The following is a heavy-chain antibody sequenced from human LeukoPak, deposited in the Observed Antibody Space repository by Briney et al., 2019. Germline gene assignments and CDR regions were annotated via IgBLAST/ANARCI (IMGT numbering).Heavy chain of an antibody. D-gene: IGHD4-17*01. J-gene: IGHJ4*02. CDR1: GFTFSSYS. CDR2: ISSSSSYI. Sequence: GGSLRLSCAASGFTFSSYSMNWVRQAPGKGLEWVSSISSSSSYIYYADSVKGRFTIFRDNSKNTVYLQINSLRAEDTAVYYCAKGAPYGDSPVDYWGQGTLVTVSS. CDR3: AKGAPYGDSPVDY. V-gene: IGHV3-21*04.